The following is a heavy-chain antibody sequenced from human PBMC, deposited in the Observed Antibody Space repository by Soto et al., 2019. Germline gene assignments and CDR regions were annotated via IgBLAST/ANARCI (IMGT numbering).Heavy chain of an antibody. CDR1: GGSINSSSYY. CDR3: ARAVLDDFWSGYYYFDY. V-gene: IGHV4-39*01. Sequence: SETLSLTCTVSGGSINSSSYYWGWIRQPPGKGLEWIGSIYYSGSTYYNPSLKSRVTISVDTSKNQFSLKLSSVTAADTAVYYCARAVLDDFWSGYYYFDYWGQGTLVTVSS. CDR2: IYYSGST. D-gene: IGHD3-3*01. J-gene: IGHJ4*02.